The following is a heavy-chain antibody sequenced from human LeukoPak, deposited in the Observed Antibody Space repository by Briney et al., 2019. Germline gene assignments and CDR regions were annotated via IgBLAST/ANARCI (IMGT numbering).Heavy chain of an antibody. D-gene: IGHD3-22*01. V-gene: IGHV1-18*04. Sequence: ASVKVSCKASGYTFTSYGISWVRQAPGQGLEWMGWISAYNGNTNYAQKLQGRVTMTTDTSTSTAYMELRSLRSDDTAVYYCARLRGHYYDSSGYWVYYFDYWGQGTLVTVSS. CDR2: ISAYNGNT. J-gene: IGHJ4*02. CDR3: ARLRGHYYDSSGYWVYYFDY. CDR1: GYTFTSYG.